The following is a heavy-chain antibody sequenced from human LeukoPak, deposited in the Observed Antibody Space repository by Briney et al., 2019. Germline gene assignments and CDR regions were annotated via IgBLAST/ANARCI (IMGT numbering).Heavy chain of an antibody. D-gene: IGHD2-21*02. Sequence: ASVKVSCKASGYIFTGYYIHWVRQAPGQGLEWMGWINPSSGGTNYAQNFQGRVTMTRDTSISTAYMELSRLRSDDTAVYSCARGVTARGFYYYMDIWGSGTTVTISS. J-gene: IGHJ6*03. CDR2: INPSSGGT. CDR1: GYIFTGYY. CDR3: ARGVTARGFYYYMDI. V-gene: IGHV1-2*02.